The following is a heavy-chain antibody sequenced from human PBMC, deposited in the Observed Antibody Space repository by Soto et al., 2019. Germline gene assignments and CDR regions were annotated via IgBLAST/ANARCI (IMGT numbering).Heavy chain of an antibody. Sequence: SCAASGFTFSSYEMNWVRQAPGKGLEWVSYISSSGSTIYYADSVKGRFTISRDNAKNSLYLQMNSLRAEDTAVYYCARDPARRGDRYFDYWGQGTLVTVSS. V-gene: IGHV3-48*03. D-gene: IGHD3-10*01. CDR2: ISSSGSTI. CDR1: GFTFSSYE. J-gene: IGHJ4*02. CDR3: ARDPARRGDRYFDY.